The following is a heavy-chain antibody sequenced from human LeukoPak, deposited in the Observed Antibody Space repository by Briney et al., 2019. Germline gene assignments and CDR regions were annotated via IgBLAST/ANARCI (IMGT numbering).Heavy chain of an antibody. Sequence: SETLSLTCTVSGYSISSGYYWGWIRQPPGKGLEWIGSIYHSGSTYYNPSLKSRVTISVDTSKNQFSLKLSSVTAADTAVYYCARIYSSSWQGYFDYWGQGTLVTVSS. J-gene: IGHJ4*02. CDR1: GYSISSGYY. V-gene: IGHV4-38-2*02. D-gene: IGHD6-13*01. CDR3: ARIYSSSWQGYFDY. CDR2: IYHSGST.